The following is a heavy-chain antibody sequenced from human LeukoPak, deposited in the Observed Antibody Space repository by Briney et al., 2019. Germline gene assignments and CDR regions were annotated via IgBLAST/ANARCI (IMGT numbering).Heavy chain of an antibody. CDR1: GYSFTSYY. CDR3: AREKDNSGWKNWIDP. V-gene: IGHV1-46*01. Sequence: ASVKVSCKASGYSFTSYYMHWVRQAPGQGLEWMGIINPNGGSTSYAQKFRGRVTMTRDTSTSTVYMELSSLKSEDTAVYYCAREKDNSGWKNWIDPWGEGTRVTVSS. CDR2: INPNGGST. D-gene: IGHD6-19*01. J-gene: IGHJ5*02.